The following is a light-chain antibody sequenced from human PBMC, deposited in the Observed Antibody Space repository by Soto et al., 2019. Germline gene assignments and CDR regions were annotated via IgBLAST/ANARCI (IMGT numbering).Light chain of an antibody. CDR1: SSDVGGYNY. CDR2: EVT. CDR3: SSYTTISTFV. J-gene: IGLJ1*01. V-gene: IGLV2-14*01. Sequence: QSALTQPASVSGSPGQSIAISCTGTSSDVGGYNYVSWYHQHPDKAPKLILYEVTNRPSGVSNRFSGSKSGNTASLTISGLQAEDEADYYCSSYTTISTFVFGSGTKVTVL.